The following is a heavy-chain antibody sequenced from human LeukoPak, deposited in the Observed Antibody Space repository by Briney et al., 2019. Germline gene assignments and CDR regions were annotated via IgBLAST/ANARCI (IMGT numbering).Heavy chain of an antibody. D-gene: IGHD6-19*01. CDR3: ANAVADEPLDY. J-gene: IGHJ4*02. CDR2: INPNSGGT. Sequence: ASVKVSCKASGYTFTGYYMHWVRQAPGQGLEWMGWINPNSGGTNYAQKFQGRVTLTRDTSISTAYMELSSLRSDDPAVYYCANAVADEPLDYWGQGTLVTVSS. CDR1: GYTFTGYY. V-gene: IGHV1-2*02.